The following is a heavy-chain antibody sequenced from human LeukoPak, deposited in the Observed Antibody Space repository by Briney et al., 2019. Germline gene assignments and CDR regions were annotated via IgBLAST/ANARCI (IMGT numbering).Heavy chain of an antibody. Sequence: GGSLTLSCLASGFTFTGHSMHWVRQPPARGLEWVGVISPDERTIFYADSLKGRFTLYSDTSKHMVYLQTNNLTEEDTAVYYCARENQSGATAFDYGDQGPLVTVPA. CDR2: ISPDERTI. V-gene: IGHV3-30*04. D-gene: IGHD1-26*01. CDR3: ARENQSGATAFDY. J-gene: IGHJ4*02. CDR1: GFTFTGHS.